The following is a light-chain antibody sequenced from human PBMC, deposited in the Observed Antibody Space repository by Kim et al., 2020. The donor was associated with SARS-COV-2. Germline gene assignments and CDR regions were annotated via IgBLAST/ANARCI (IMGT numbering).Light chain of an antibody. J-gene: IGKJ1*01. V-gene: IGKV3-20*01. CDR3: QQYGRLPRT. CDR1: QSVSSNF. Sequence: SPGERATLSCRASQSVSSNFLAWYQQKPGQAPSLLIYDTSNRATGTPDRFTGSGSGTDFTLTISRLEPEDFAVYYCQQYGRLPRTFGQGTKVDIK. CDR2: DTS.